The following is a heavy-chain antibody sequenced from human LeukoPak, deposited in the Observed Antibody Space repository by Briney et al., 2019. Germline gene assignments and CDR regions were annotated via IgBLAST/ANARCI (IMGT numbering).Heavy chain of an antibody. V-gene: IGHV4-34*01. CDR1: VGSFSGYY. D-gene: IGHD2-2*01. CDR2: INHSGST. CDR3: ARDPVGYCSSTSCRDYYYGMDV. J-gene: IGHJ6*02. Sequence: SETLSLTCAVYVGSFSGYYWSCIRQPPGKGLEWIGEINHSGSTNYNPSLKSRVTISVDTSKNQFSLKPSSVTAADTAVYYCARDPVGYCSSTSCRDYYYGMDVWGQGTTVTGSS.